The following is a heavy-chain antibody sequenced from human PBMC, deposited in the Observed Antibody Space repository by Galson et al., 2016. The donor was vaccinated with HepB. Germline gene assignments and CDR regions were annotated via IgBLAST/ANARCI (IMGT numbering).Heavy chain of an antibody. CDR1: TFSGYA. CDR2: ISGSGDII. D-gene: IGHD2-2*02. J-gene: IGHJ4*02. Sequence: TFSGYAMNWVRQAPGKGLEWVSVISGSGDIINYADSVRGRFTISRDNSQNTLYLQMNSLRAEDTAVYYCVKGGLCSATCYTAPHWGQGTLVTVSS. V-gene: IGHV3-23*01. CDR3: VKGGLCSATCYTAPH.